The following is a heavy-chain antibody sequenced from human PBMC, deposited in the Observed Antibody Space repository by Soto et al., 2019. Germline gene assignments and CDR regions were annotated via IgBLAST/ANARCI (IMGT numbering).Heavy chain of an antibody. D-gene: IGHD3-3*01. J-gene: IGHJ6*02. V-gene: IGHV3-30*18. CDR1: GFTFSSYG. CDR3: AKEVWSGPMDV. CDR2: ISYDGSNE. Sequence: QVQLVESGGGVVQPGRSLRLSCAASGFTFSSYGMHWVRQAPGKGLEWVAAISYDGSNEYYADSVKGRFTISRDNSKNTVYVQMNSLRAEDTAVYYCAKEVWSGPMDVWGQGTTVTVSS.